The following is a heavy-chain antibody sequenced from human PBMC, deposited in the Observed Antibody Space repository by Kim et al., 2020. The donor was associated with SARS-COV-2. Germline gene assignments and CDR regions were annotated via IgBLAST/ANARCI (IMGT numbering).Heavy chain of an antibody. V-gene: IGHV3-73*01. CDR1: GFTFSGSA. D-gene: IGHD6-6*01. CDR2: IRSKANSYAT. Sequence: GGSLRLSCAASGFTFSGSAMHWVRQASGKGLEWVGRIRSKANSYATAYAASVKGRFTISRDDSKNTAYLQMNSLKTEDTAVYYCTGYSSSTSPLGYYYYYMDVWGKGTTVTVSS. J-gene: IGHJ6*03. CDR3: TGYSSSTSPLGYYYYYMDV.